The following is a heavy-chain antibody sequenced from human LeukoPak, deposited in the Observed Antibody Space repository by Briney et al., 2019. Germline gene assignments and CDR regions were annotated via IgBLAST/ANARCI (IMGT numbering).Heavy chain of an antibody. CDR3: AGWFGELLPLFAY. V-gene: IGHV4-38-2*02. CDR2: VYHSANT. D-gene: IGHD3-10*01. J-gene: IGHJ4*02. Sequence: SETLSLTCTVSGYSITRGYYWGWIRQPPGKGLEWIGSVYHSANTYYNPSLKGRVTISVATSKNQFSLRVSSVSAADTAVYYCAGWFGELLPLFAYWGQGALVTVSS. CDR1: GYSITRGYY.